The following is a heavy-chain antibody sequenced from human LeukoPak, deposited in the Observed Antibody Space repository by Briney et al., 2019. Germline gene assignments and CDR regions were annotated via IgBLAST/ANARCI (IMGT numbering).Heavy chain of an antibody. V-gene: IGHV1-2*06. CDR1: GYAFTGYY. D-gene: IGHD3-3*01. CDR2: INPNNGGT. Sequence: GASVKVSCKTSGYAFTGYYIHWVRQAPGQGLERMGRINPNNGGTNHAQKFQGRVTMTRDTSISTAYMELSRLRSDDTAMYYCARGQRITTFGVVYFDYWGQGTLVTVSS. J-gene: IGHJ4*02. CDR3: ARGQRITTFGVVYFDY.